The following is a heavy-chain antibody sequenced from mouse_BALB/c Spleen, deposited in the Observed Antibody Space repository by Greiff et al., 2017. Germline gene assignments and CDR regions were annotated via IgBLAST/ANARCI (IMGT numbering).Heavy chain of an antibody. Sequence: EVKLMESGGGLVKPGGSLKLSCAASGFAFSSYDMSWVRQTPEKRLEWVAYISSGGGSTYYPDTVKGRFTISRDNAKNTLYLQMSSLKSEDTAMYYCARHEIGRWLPYAMDYWGQGTSVTVSS. CDR3: ARHEIGRWLPYAMDY. V-gene: IGHV5-12-1*01. CDR2: ISSGGGST. CDR1: GFAFSSYD. D-gene: IGHD2-3*01. J-gene: IGHJ4*01.